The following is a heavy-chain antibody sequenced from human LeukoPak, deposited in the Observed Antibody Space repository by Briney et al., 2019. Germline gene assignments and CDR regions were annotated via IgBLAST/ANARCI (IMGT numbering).Heavy chain of an antibody. CDR3: ARGLKHGGNSSGYVDY. V-gene: IGHV4-39*01. CDR1: GGSISSISSNNYH. D-gene: IGHD4-23*01. J-gene: IGHJ4*02. Sequence: PSETLSLTCIVSGGSISSISSNNYHWGWIRQPPGKGLEWIGSIYYSGSTYYNPSLKSRVTISVDTSKNQFSLKLSSVTAADTAVYYCARGLKHGGNSSGYVDYWGQGTLVTVSS. CDR2: IYYSGST.